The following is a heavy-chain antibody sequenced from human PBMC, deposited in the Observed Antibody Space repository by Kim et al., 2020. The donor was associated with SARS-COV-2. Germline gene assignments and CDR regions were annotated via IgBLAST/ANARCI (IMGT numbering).Heavy chain of an antibody. D-gene: IGHD1-26*01. V-gene: IGHV3-30*03. Sequence: GGSLRLSCAASGFTFRSYGLHWVRQAPGKGPEWVSVISYDGSNKYYADSVRGRFTISRDNSKNTLYLHMNSLRTEDTAVYYCATLVGRWRYWAYYYGMDVWGQGTTVTVSS. CDR1: GFTFRSYG. CDR2: ISYDGSNK. J-gene: IGHJ6*02. CDR3: ATLVGRWRYWAYYYGMDV.